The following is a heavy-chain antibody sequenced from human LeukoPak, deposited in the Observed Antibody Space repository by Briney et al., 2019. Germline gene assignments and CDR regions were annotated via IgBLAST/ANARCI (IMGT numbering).Heavy chain of an antibody. V-gene: IGHV3-30*04. D-gene: IGHD4-23*01. J-gene: IGHJ4*02. CDR2: ISNGGSNK. CDR1: GFTFSSYA. Sequence: PGRSLRLSCAASGFTFSSYAMHWVRQAPGKGLEWVTFISNGGSNKYYADSVKGRFTISRDNAKNSLYLQMNSLRAEDTALYYCARGGFYGGYHRYWGEGTLVTVCS. CDR3: ARGGFYGGYHRY.